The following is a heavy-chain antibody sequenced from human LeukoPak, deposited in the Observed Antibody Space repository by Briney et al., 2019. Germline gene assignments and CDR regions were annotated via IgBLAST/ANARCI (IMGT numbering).Heavy chain of an antibody. V-gene: IGHV3-30*02. CDR1: GFTFSSYG. D-gene: IGHD6-19*01. J-gene: IGHJ6*03. CDR3: AKDPYGGWFFGSSYYYYYMDV. CDR2: IRYDGSNK. Sequence: GGSLRLSCAASGFTFSSYGMHWVRQAPGKGLEWVAFIRYDGSNKYYADSVKGRFTISRDNSKNTLYLQMNSLRAEDTAVYYCAKDPYGGWFFGSSYYYYYMDVWGKGTTVTVSS.